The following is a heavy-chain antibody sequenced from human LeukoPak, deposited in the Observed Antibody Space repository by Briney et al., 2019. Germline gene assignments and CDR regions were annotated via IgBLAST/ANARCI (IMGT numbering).Heavy chain of an antibody. D-gene: IGHD6-6*01. CDR1: GGTFGSYA. CDR3: ARSYGSSSGNWFDP. CDR2: IIPILGIA. J-gene: IGHJ5*02. Sequence: ASVKVSCEASGGTFGSYAISWVRQAPGQGLEWMGRIIPILGIANYAQKFQGRVTITADKSTSTAYMELSSLRSEDTAVYYCARSYGSSSGNWFDPWGQGTLVTVSS. V-gene: IGHV1-69*04.